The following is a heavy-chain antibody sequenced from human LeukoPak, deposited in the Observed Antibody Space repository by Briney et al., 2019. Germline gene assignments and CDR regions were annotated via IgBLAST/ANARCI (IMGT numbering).Heavy chain of an antibody. CDR3: AKPPCSIARRPETRHINYYGLDV. V-gene: IGHV3-23*01. Sequence: GGSLRLSCAASGFTFSDYAMSWVRQAPGKGLEWVSSISGGGLSTYYADSVKGRFTISRDNSKNTLYLQVNSLRVEDTAIYYCAKPPCSIARRPETRHINYYGLDVWGQGTTVTVSS. CDR1: GFTFSDYA. CDR2: ISGGGLST. J-gene: IGHJ6*02. D-gene: IGHD2-2*01.